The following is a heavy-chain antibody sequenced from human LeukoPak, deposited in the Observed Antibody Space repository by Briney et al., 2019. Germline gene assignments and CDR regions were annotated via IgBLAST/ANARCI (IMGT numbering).Heavy chain of an antibody. J-gene: IGHJ4*02. V-gene: IGHV3-11*04. D-gene: IGHD2-2*02. CDR2: ISSSGSTI. CDR3: ARYCSSTSCYKGFDY. Sequence: GGSLRLSCAASGFTFSDYYMSWIRQAPGKGLEWVSYISSSGSTIYYADSVKGRFTISRDNAKNSLYLQMNSLRAEDTAVYYCARYCSSTSCYKGFDYWGQGTLVTVSS. CDR1: GFTFSDYY.